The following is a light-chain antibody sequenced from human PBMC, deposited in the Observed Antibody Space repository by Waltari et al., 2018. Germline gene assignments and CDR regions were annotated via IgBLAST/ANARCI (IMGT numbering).Light chain of an antibody. Sequence: SYELTQPPSVSVSPGQTASIPCSGNELGDKFTCWYQPRPGQSPVLVIYPDNKRPSGISERFSGSNSGNTATLTVTGTQATDEADYYCQAWDSSTLVFGGGTKLIVL. CDR3: QAWDSSTLV. V-gene: IGLV3-1*01. J-gene: IGLJ2*01. CDR1: ELGDKF. CDR2: PDN.